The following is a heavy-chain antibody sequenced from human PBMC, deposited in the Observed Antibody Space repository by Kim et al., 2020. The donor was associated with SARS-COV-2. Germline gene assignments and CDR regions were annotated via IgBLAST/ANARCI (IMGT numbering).Heavy chain of an antibody. CDR2: IYPGDSDT. Sequence: GESLKISCKGSGYSFTSYWIGWVRQMPGKGLEWMGIIYPGDSDTRYSPSFQGQVTITADKPISTAYLQWSSLKASDTAMYYCARHTGRGNYYYYGMDVWGHGTRLTVS. V-gene: IGHV5-51*01. J-gene: IGHJ6*02. D-gene: IGHD3-10*01. CDR1: GYSFTSYW. CDR3: ARHTGRGNYYYYGMDV.